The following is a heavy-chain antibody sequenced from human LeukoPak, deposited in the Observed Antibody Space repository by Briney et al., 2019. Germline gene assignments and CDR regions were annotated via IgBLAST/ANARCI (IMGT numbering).Heavy chain of an antibody. CDR2: IYYSGST. J-gene: IGHJ4*02. Sequence: SETLSLTCTVSGGSISSYYWSWIRQPPGKGLEWIGYIYYSGSTNYNPSLKSRVTISVDTSKNQFSLKLSSVTAADTAVYYCARAVDYYDSSGYYYVPLFYFDYWGRGTLVTVSS. CDR1: GGSISSYY. V-gene: IGHV4-59*08. CDR3: ARAVDYYDSSGYYYVPLFYFDY. D-gene: IGHD3-22*01.